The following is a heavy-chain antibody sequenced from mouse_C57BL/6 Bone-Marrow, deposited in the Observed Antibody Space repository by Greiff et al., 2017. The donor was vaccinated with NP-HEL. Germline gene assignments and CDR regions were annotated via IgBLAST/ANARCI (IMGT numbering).Heavy chain of an antibody. CDR1: GFTFSSYA. V-gene: IGHV5-9-1*02. Sequence: DVKLVASGEGLVKPGGSLKLSCAASGFTFSSYAMSWVRQTPEKRLEWVAYISSGGDYIYYADTVKGRFTISRDNARNTLYLQMSSLKSDDTAMYYCTRPLLLRLEYWYFDVWGTGTTVTVSS. J-gene: IGHJ1*03. D-gene: IGHD1-1*01. CDR3: TRPLLLRLEYWYFDV. CDR2: ISSGGDYI.